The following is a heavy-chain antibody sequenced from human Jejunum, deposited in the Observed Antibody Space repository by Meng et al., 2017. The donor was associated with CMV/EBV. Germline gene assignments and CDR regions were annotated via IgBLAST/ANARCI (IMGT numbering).Heavy chain of an antibody. CDR2: IYSSGTT. CDR1: GGSISNYY. Sequence: QGHPQGSGPGLVKPSETLSLTCTVSGGSISNYYWSWIRQPAGKGLEYIGRIYSSGTTKYNPSLNSRVTMSVDTSKNQFSLKVRSVTAADTAVYLCARHEVVGTAIFDYWGQGTLVTVSS. D-gene: IGHD6-19*01. J-gene: IGHJ4*02. V-gene: IGHV4-4*07. CDR3: ARHEVVGTAIFDY.